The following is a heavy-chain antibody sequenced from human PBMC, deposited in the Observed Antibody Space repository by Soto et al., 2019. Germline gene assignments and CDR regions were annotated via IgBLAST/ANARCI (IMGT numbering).Heavy chain of an antibody. D-gene: IGHD3-10*01. J-gene: IGHJ6*02. Sequence: ASVKVSCKASGYTFTSYYMHWVRQAPGQGLEWMGIINPSGGSTSYAQKFQGRVTMTRDTSTSTVYMELSSLRSEDTAVYYCARVGSGQPPSGLGMDVSGQGTTVTVSS. CDR2: INPSGGST. CDR3: ARVGSGQPPSGLGMDV. CDR1: GYTFTSYY. V-gene: IGHV1-46*01.